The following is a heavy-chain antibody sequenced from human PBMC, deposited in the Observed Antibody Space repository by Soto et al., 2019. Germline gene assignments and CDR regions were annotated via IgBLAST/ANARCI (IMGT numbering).Heavy chain of an antibody. CDR2: IKSKTDGGTT. V-gene: IGHV3-15*01. Sequence: EVQLVESGGGLVKPGGSLRLSCSGSGFTFSNAWMSWVRQAPGKGLGWVGRIKSKTDGGTTDYAAPVKGRFTISRDDSKNTLYLQMNSLKTEDTAVYYCTTRRITIFGVVDYWGQGTLVTVSS. CDR3: TTRRITIFGVVDY. J-gene: IGHJ4*02. D-gene: IGHD3-3*01. CDR1: GFTFSNAW.